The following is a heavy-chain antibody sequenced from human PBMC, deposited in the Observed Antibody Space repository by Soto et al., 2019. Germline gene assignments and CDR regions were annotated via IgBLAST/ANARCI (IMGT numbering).Heavy chain of an antibody. CDR3: ARDRPTSSIRARDYYYAMDV. V-gene: IGHV1-18*01. CDR2: ISSYNSNT. D-gene: IGHD6-6*01. J-gene: IGHJ6*02. CDR1: GYTFTSYG. Sequence: ASVKVSCKASGYTFTSYGISWVRQAPGQGLEWMGWISSYNSNTNYAQKLQGRVTMTTDTSTTTAYMELRSLRSDDTAVYYCARDRPTSSIRARDYYYAMDVWGQGTTVTVSS.